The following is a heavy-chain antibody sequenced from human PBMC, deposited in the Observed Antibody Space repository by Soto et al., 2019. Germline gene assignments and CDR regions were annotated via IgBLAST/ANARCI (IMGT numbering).Heavy chain of an antibody. CDR2: IYYSGST. CDR1: GGSISSSSYY. V-gene: IGHV4-39*01. J-gene: IGHJ5*02. CDR3: ASRQIAFYNRFDP. Sequence: QLQLQESGPGLVKPSETLSLTCTVSGGSISSSSYYWGWIRQPPGKGLEWIGSIYYSGSTYYNPSLTCRVPIALDTSTNQFSLKLRSVTAADTAVYYCASRQIAFYNRFDPWGQGTLVTVSS. D-gene: IGHD3-3*02.